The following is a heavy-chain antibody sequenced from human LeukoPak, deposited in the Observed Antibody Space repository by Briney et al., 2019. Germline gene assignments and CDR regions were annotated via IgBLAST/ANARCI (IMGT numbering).Heavy chain of an antibody. J-gene: IGHJ4*02. D-gene: IGHD3-10*01. V-gene: IGHV4-34*01. Sequence: SETLALTCAVYGGSFSGHYWTWIRQTPGKGLEWIGSIYYSGSTYYNPSLESRVTISVDTSKNQFSLKLSSVTAADTAVYYCASIWFGELFFDYWGQGTLVTVSS. CDR3: ASIWFGELFFDY. CDR1: GGSFSGHY. CDR2: IYYSGST.